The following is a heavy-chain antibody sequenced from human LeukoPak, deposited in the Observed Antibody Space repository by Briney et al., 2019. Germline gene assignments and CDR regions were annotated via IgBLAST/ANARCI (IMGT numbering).Heavy chain of an antibody. CDR2: INSDGSST. Sequence: QSGGSLRLSCAASGFTFSGYWMHWVRQAPGKGLVWVSRINSDGSSTSYADSVKGRFTISRDNAKNTLYLQMNSLRAEDTAVYYCARVNCSSTSCYTYYYYYGMDVWGQGTTVTVSS. J-gene: IGHJ6*02. V-gene: IGHV3-74*01. CDR1: GFTFSGYW. D-gene: IGHD2-2*01. CDR3: ARVNCSSTSCYTYYYYYGMDV.